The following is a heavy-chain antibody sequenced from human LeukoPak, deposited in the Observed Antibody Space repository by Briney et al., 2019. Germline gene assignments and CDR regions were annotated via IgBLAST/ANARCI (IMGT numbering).Heavy chain of an antibody. J-gene: IGHJ3*02. CDR3: ARDYDLMTTADAFDI. CDR2: ISSSSSTI. V-gene: IGHV3-48*04. Sequence: QPGGSLRLSCAASGFTFSSYSMNWVRQAPGKGLEWVSYISSSSSTIYYADSVKGRFTISRDNAKNSLYLQMNSLRAEDTAVYYCARDYDLMTTADAFDIWGQGTMVTVSS. D-gene: IGHD4-11*01. CDR1: GFTFSSYS.